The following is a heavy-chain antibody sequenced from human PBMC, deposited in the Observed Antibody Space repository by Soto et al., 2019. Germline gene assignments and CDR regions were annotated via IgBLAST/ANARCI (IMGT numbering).Heavy chain of an antibody. CDR3: ARGITMVRGVIGYNWFDP. Sequence: SETLSLTCAVSGDSISSGYYWAWIRQPPGKGLEWIGSIYHSGTTYYNPSLTSRVTISVDTSKNQFSLTLSSVTAADSAVYYCARGITMVRGVIGYNWFDPWGQGTLVTVSS. D-gene: IGHD3-10*01. V-gene: IGHV4-38-2*01. CDR2: IYHSGTT. J-gene: IGHJ5*02. CDR1: GDSISSGYY.